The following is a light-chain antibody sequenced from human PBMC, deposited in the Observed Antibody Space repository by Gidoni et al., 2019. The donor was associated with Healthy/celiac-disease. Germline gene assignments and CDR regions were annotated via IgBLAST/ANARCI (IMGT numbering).Light chain of an antibody. J-gene: IGLJ2*01. CDR3: NSRDSSGNLVV. CDR1: SLRSYY. Sequence: SSELTPDPAVSVALGQTVRITCQGDSLRSYYASWYQQKPGQAPVLVIYGKNNRPSGLPDRFSGSSSGNTASLTITGAQAEDEADYYGNSRDSSGNLVVFGGGTKLT. CDR2: GKN. V-gene: IGLV3-19*01.